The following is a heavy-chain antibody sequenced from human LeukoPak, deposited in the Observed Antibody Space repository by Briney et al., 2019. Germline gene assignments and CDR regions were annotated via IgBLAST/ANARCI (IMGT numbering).Heavy chain of an antibody. D-gene: IGHD5-24*01. Sequence: GASVKVPCKASGGTFSSYAISWVRQAPGQGLEWMGGIIPIFGTANYAQKFQGRVTITADESTSTAYMGLSSLRSEDTAVYYCATVEMATLGAYYYYMDVWGKGTTVTISS. J-gene: IGHJ6*03. CDR1: GGTFSSYA. V-gene: IGHV1-69*13. CDR2: IIPIFGTA. CDR3: ATVEMATLGAYYYYMDV.